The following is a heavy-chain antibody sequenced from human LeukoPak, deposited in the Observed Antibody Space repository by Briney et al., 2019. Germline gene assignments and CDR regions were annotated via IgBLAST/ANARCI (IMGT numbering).Heavy chain of an antibody. D-gene: IGHD3-10*01. CDR1: GGSLSGFY. CDR3: ARLSRRASGIVDY. Sequence: PSETLSLTCAVYGGSLSGFYLTWIRQSPGKGLEWIGELTHDGVTSYNPSLKSRVFMPVDTSKNQFSLKLSSVTAADTAVYYCARLSRRASGIVDYWGQGTLVTVSS. CDR2: LTHDGVT. V-gene: IGHV4-34*01. J-gene: IGHJ4*02.